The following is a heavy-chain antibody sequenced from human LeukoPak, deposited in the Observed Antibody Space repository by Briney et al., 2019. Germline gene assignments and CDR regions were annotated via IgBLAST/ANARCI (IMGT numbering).Heavy chain of an antibody. CDR3: ARHHGSGANAFDI. Sequence: SVKVSCKASGGTFSSYAISWVRQAPGQGLEWMGGIIPIFGTANYAQKFQGRVTITTDESTSTAYMELSSLRSEDTAVYYCARHHGSGANAFDIWGQGTMVTVSS. D-gene: IGHD3-10*01. J-gene: IGHJ3*02. CDR2: IIPIFGTA. V-gene: IGHV1-69*05. CDR1: GGTFSSYA.